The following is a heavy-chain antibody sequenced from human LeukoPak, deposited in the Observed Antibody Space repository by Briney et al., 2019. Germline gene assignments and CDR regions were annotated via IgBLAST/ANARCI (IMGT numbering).Heavy chain of an antibody. V-gene: IGHV3-74*01. Sequence: GGSLRLSCSASGFTFRNSWMNWVRQAPGEGLVWVSHTDTEGASTSYADSVRGRFILSRDNAKNMLYLQMNSLRVDDTAAYYCARGYFNWAMDVWGQGTTVTVSS. J-gene: IGHJ6*02. CDR2: TDTEGAST. CDR1: GFTFRNSW. D-gene: IGHD7-27*01. CDR3: ARGYFNWAMDV.